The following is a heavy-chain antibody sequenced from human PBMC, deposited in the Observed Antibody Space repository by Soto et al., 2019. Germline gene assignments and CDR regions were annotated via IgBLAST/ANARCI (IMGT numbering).Heavy chain of an antibody. CDR2: IIPLLTTS. D-gene: IGHD5-12*01. V-gene: IGHV1-69*08. Sequence: QVQLEQSGAEVKKPGSSVRVSCKASGGPFSNDIITWVRQAPGQGLEWMGRIIPLLTTSTYAQKFQGRLTITAXRXTXTXXMDLKNLTSADTAVYYCARDSPIGSTFSGYDAIDYWGQGTRITVSS. CDR1: GGPFSNDI. J-gene: IGHJ4*02. CDR3: ARDSPIGSTFSGYDAIDY.